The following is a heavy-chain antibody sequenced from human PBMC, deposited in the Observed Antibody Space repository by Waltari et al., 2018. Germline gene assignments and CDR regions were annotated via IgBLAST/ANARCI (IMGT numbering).Heavy chain of an antibody. J-gene: IGHJ4*01. CDR2: ISDSGST. D-gene: IGHD3-9*01. CDR3: ARGGAWDLDWLIYYYFDF. CDR1: GCTIRRYY. V-gene: IGHV4-59*01. Sequence: QVQLQESGPGVVKPSATLSLTCTVSGCTIRRYYWSWIRQPPGKGLEWIGYISDSGSTKYNPSLKSRATISVDTSRNQFSLKMSSVNAADTAVYYCARGGAWDLDWLIYYYFDFWGQGTLVTVSS.